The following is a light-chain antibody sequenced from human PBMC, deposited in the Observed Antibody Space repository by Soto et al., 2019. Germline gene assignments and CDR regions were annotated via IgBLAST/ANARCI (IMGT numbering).Light chain of an antibody. CDR1: QSVGSN. CDR3: QQYDNWLPLT. J-gene: IGKJ4*01. V-gene: IGKV3-15*01. CDR2: AAS. Sequence: IVLTQSPGTLSVSPGGRATLSCRASQSVGSNLAWYQQRPGQPPRLLIYAASTRATGIPARFSGGGSGTEFTLTISSLQSEDFEVYYCQQYDNWLPLTFGGGTKVESK.